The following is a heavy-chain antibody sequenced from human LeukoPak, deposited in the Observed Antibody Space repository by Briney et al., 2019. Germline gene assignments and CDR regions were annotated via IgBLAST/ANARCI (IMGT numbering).Heavy chain of an antibody. D-gene: IGHD6-6*01. CDR3: ARDSNSGAFDI. CDR2: INPSGGST. Sequence: ASVKVSCKASGFAFTAYHIHWVRQAPGQGLEWMGIINPSGGSTSYAQKFQGRVTMTRDTSTSRVYMEVSSLRSEDTAVYYCARDSNSGAFDIWGQGTMVTVSS. V-gene: IGHV1-46*01. J-gene: IGHJ3*02. CDR1: GFAFTAYH.